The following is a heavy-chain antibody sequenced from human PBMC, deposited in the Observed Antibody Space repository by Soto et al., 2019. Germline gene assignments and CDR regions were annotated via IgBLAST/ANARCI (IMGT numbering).Heavy chain of an antibody. CDR3: ARDEGPLYDYIWGSYRYTEEYFQH. CDR1: GFTFSSYW. CDR2: IKQDGSEK. V-gene: IGHV3-7*01. Sequence: GGSLRLSCAASGFTFSSYWMSWVRQAPGKGLEWVANIKQDGSEKYYVDSVKGRFTISRDNAKNSLYLQMNSLRAEDTAVYYCARDEGPLYDYIWGSYRYTEEYFQHWGQGTLVTVSS. J-gene: IGHJ1*01. D-gene: IGHD3-16*02.